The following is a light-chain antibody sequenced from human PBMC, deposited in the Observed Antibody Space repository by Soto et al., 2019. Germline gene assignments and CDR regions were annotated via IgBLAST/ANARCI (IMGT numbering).Light chain of an antibody. J-gene: IGKJ1*01. V-gene: IGKV1-5*01. CDR3: QQYNSYSPCT. CDR1: QNVNKW. CDR2: DAS. Sequence: DIPMTQSPSTLSASVGDRVTITCRASQNVNKWLAWFQQKPGKVPKLLIFDASTLQTGVPLRFGGSGSGTVFTLTISSLQPEDFATYYCQQYNSYSPCTFGQGTKVEIK.